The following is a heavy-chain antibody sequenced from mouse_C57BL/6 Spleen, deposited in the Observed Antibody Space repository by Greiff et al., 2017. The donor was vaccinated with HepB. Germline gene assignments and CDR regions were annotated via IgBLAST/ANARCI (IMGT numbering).Heavy chain of an antibody. CDR3: ARDRDYYSNWYFDV. CDR1: GFTFSSYA. J-gene: IGHJ1*03. Sequence: EVKLMESGGGLVKPGGSLKLSCAASGFTFSSYAMSWVRQTPEKRLEWVATISDGGSYTYYPDNVKGRFTISRDNAKNNLYLQMSHLKSEDTAMYYCARDRDYYSNWYFDVWGTGTTVTVSS. V-gene: IGHV5-4*01. D-gene: IGHD2-5*01. CDR2: ISDGGSYT.